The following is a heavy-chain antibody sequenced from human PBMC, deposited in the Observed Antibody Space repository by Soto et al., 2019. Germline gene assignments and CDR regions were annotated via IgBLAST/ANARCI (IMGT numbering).Heavy chain of an antibody. D-gene: IGHD5-18*01. CDR1: GFTFSGYA. J-gene: IGHJ4*02. Sequence: QVQLVESGGGVVQPGRSLRLSCAASGFTFSGYAMHWVRQAPGMGLEWVAVIWYDGTNTYYGDSVKGRFTVSRDNSKNTLWLQTSSLKVEDTAVYYCARAAGYGYGEQTFDYWGQGTPVTVSS. CDR3: ARAAGYGYGEQTFDY. CDR2: IWYDGTNT. V-gene: IGHV3-33*01.